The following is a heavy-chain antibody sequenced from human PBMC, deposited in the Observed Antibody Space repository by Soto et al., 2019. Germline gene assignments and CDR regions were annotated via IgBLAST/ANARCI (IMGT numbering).Heavy chain of an antibody. CDR1: GFTFSSYA. CDR3: AKPGAAAAGTSQCFDY. Sequence: EVQLLESGGGLVQPGGSLRLSCAASGFTFSSYAMSWVRQAPGKGLEWVSAISGSGGSTYYADSVKGRFTISRDNSKDTLYLQMNSLRAEDKAVYYCAKPGAAAAGTSQCFDYWGQGTLVTVSS. D-gene: IGHD6-13*01. CDR2: ISGSGGST. V-gene: IGHV3-23*01. J-gene: IGHJ4*02.